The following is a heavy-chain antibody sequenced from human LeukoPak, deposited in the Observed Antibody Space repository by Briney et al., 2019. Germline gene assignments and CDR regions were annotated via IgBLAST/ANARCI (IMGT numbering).Heavy chain of an antibody. CDR2: IIPIFGTA. J-gene: IGHJ5*02. Sequence: ASVKVSCKASGGTFSSYAIRWVRQAPGQGLEWMGGIIPIFGTANYAQKFQGRVTITADESTSTAYMELSSLRSEDTAVYYCARRTYYDFWSGHAGWFDPWGQGTLVTVSS. CDR1: GGTFSSYA. V-gene: IGHV1-69*13. CDR3: ARRTYYDFWSGHAGWFDP. D-gene: IGHD3-3*01.